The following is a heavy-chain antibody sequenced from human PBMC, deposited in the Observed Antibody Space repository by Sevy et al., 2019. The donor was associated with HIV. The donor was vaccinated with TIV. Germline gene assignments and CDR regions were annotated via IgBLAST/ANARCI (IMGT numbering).Heavy chain of an antibody. Sequence: GGSLRLSCAASGFIFNDYWMSWVRQAPGKGLEWVANIKQDGSEKYYVDSVKGRFTISRDNAKNSLYLQMNSLRAEDTAVYYCARDLSSPYGDYEGYYFDYWGQGNLVTVSS. V-gene: IGHV3-7*01. J-gene: IGHJ4*02. CDR3: ARDLSSPYGDYEGYYFDY. CDR2: IKQDGSEK. D-gene: IGHD4-17*01. CDR1: GFIFNDYW.